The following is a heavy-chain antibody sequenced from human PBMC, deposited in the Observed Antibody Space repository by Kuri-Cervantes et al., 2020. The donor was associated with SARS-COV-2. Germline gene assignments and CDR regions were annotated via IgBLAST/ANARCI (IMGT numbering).Heavy chain of an antibody. CDR1: GGTFSSYA. CDR2: IIPIFGTA. CDR3: ARGGEMATITPTFDY. J-gene: IGHJ4*02. V-gene: IGHV1-69*06. D-gene: IGHD5-24*01. Sequence: SVKVSCKASGGTFSSYAISWVRQAPGQGLEWMGGIIPIFGTANYAQKFQGRVTITADKSMSTAYMELSSLRSEDTAVYYCARGGEMATITPTFDYWGQGTLVTVSS.